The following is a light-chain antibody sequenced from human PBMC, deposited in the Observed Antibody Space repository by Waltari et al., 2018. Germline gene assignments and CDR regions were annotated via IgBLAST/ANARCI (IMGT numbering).Light chain of an antibody. CDR1: QSVGTW. V-gene: IGKV1-5*03. J-gene: IGKJ2*01. CDR3: QQDSSFST. CDR2: MAS. Sequence: DIQRTQSPSTLSASVGDRVTISCRASQSVGTWLAWYQQKPGKAPKLRIYMASSLESGVPSRFSGSGSGTEFTLTISSVQPDDFATYSCQQDSSFSTFGQGTKLDI.